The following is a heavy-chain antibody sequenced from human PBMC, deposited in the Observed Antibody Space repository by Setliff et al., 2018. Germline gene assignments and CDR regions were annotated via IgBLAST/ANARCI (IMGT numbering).Heavy chain of an antibody. CDR3: ARGLIAYASWYPNKHTYYYYMDV. Sequence: ASVKVSCKTSAYSFSGYYIHWVRQAPGQGLEWMGWMNTNSGDTKYTQKFQGRVTMTRDTSISTAYMELRSLKSEDTATYFCARGLIAYASWYPNKHTYYYYMDVWGKGTTVTVSS. V-gene: IGHV1-2*02. D-gene: IGHD6-13*01. CDR2: MNTNSGDT. J-gene: IGHJ6*03. CDR1: AYSFSGYY.